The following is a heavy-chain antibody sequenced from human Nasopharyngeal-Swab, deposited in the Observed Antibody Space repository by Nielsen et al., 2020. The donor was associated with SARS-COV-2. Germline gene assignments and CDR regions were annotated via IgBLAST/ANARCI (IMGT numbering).Heavy chain of an antibody. J-gene: IGHJ6*02. CDR1: GFTFSSYA. V-gene: IGHV3-23*01. Sequence: GVLKISCAASGFTFSSYAMSSVRQAPGKGLEWVSAISGSGGSTYYADSVKGRFTISRDNSKNTLYLQMNSLRAEDTAVYYCAKVTIAAAGTGDYYYYYGMDVWGQGTTVTVSS. CDR3: AKVTIAAAGTGDYYYYYGMDV. CDR2: ISGSGGST. D-gene: IGHD6-13*01.